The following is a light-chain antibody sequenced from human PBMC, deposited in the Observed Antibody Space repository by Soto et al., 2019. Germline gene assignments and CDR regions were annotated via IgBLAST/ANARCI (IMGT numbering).Light chain of an antibody. CDR2: EVN. J-gene: IGLJ1*01. Sequence: VLTQPASVSGSPGQSITISCGGTSSDVGAYIYVSWYQQFPGKAPKLIIYEVNNRPSGVSDRFSGSKSDTTAYLTISGLQAEDEADYYCSSYSDSDTKVFGTGTKVTVL. CDR1: SSDVGAYIY. CDR3: SSYSDSDTKV. V-gene: IGLV2-14*03.